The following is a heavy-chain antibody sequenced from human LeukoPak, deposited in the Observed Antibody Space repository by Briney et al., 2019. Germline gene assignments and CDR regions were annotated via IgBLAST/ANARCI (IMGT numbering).Heavy chain of an antibody. V-gene: IGHV1-18*01. J-gene: IGHJ3*02. CDR3: ARDTSSSGSPGFAFDI. Sequence: GASVKVSCKASGYTFTSYGISWVRQAPGQGLEWMGWISAYNGNTNYAQKLQGRVTMTTDTSTSTAYMELRSLRSDDTAVYYCARDTSSSGSPGFAFDIWGQGTMVTVSS. CDR1: GYTFTSYG. D-gene: IGHD3-3*01. CDR2: ISAYNGNT.